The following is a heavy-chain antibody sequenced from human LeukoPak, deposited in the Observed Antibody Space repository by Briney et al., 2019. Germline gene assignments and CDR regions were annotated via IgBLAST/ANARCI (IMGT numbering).Heavy chain of an antibody. D-gene: IGHD4-17*01. CDR2: IYHSGST. CDR1: SYCISSGYY. CDR3: ARALGDYFFFDY. Sequence: SETLSLTCTVSSYCISSGYYWGWIRQPPGKGLEWIGSIYHSGSTYYNPSLKSRVTISVDTSKNQFSLKLSSVTAADTAVCYCARALGDYFFFDYWGQGTLVTVSS. J-gene: IGHJ4*02. V-gene: IGHV4-38-2*02.